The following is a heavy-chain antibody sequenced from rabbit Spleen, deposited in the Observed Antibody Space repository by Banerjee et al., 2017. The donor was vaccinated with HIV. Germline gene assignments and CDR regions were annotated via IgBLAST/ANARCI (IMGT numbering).Heavy chain of an antibody. CDR3: VREVAGKFGL. J-gene: IGHJ4*01. CDR2: IDPIFGIA. Sequence: QLVESGGGLVQPGGSLKLSCKASGFDFSHYYVSWVRQAPGKGLEWIGDIDPIFGIAVYASWVNGRFTISSHNAQNTLYLQLNSLTAADTATYFCVREVAGKFGLWGQGTLVTVS. CDR1: GFDFSHYY. V-gene: IGHV1S7*01. D-gene: IGHD4-1*01.